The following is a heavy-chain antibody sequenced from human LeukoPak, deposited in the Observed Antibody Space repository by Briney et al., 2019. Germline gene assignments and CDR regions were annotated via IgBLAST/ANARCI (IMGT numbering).Heavy chain of an antibody. CDR2: ISPIFDTA. CDR1: LGTFREYA. CDR3: ARGGRHYYYYLDV. D-gene: IGHD2-15*01. J-gene: IGHJ6*03. V-gene: IGHV1-69*05. Sequence: SSVQVSCQASLGTFREYAFSWVRQAPGQGLEGLGGISPIFDTANYAQKFQSRVTITTDESANIAYMDLSSLRSEDTAVSYCARGGRHYYYYLDVWGKGTTVTVSS.